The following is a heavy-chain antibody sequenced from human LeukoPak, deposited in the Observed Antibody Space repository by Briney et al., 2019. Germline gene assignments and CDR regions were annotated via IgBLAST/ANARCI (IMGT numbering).Heavy chain of an antibody. CDR3: VSSYYDILTGRFDAFDI. V-gene: IGHV4-4*02. CDR1: GGSISSSNW. J-gene: IGHJ3*02. Sequence: SETLSLTCAVPGGSISSSNWWSWVRQPPGKGLEWIGRIYTSGSTNYNPSLKSRVTMSVDTSKNQFSLKLSSVTAADTAVYYCVSSYYDILTGRFDAFDIWGQGTMVTVSS. CDR2: IYTSGST. D-gene: IGHD3-9*01.